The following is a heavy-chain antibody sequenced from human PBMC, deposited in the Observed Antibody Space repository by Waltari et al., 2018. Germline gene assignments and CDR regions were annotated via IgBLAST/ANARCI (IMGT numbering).Heavy chain of an antibody. CDR3: ARDGDSYFYGSWTDY. D-gene: IGHD3-10*01. J-gene: IGHJ4*02. V-gene: IGHV3-30*04. Sequence: QVQLVESGGGVVQPGKSLRLSCAASGFTFSRYAMHWVRQAPGKGLECVALISYDGSTNYYVASVKGRFTLSRDNSKSTLYLQMNDLRIEDTAVYYCARDGDSYFYGSWTDYWGQGTLVTVSS. CDR2: ISYDGSTN. CDR1: GFTFSRYA.